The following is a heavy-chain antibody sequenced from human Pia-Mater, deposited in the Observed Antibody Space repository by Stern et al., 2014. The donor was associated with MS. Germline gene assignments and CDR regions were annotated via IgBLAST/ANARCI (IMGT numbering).Heavy chain of an antibody. CDR2: VYYSGIT. CDR3: ARGVTAVTNYVPNWCFDL. Sequence: QVQLVESGPGLVKPSETLSLTCTVSGASITNRDYWGWIRQPPGKGLEWXGSVYYSGITYYRPSLKSRAAISIATYRDQLFLRLPSVTATDTAVYFCARGVTAVTNYVPNWCFDLWGRGTLVTVSS. J-gene: IGHJ2*01. CDR1: GASITNRDY. D-gene: IGHD4-11*01. V-gene: IGHV4-39*02.